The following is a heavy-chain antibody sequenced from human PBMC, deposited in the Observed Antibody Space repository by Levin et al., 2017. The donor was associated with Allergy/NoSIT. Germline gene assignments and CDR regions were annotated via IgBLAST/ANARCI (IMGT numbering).Heavy chain of an antibody. CDR1: GGSISSRSYY. J-gene: IGHJ3*02. CDR3: ARRPQYYDVLTGAFDI. CDR2: IYSSGST. Sequence: SETLSLTCAVSGGSISSRSYYWGWIRQPPGKGLEWIGTIYSSGSTYYNPSLKSRVTISVDTSKNQFSLKLSSVTAADTAVYYCARRPQYYDVLTGAFDIWGQGTMVIVSS. D-gene: IGHD3-9*01. V-gene: IGHV4-39*01.